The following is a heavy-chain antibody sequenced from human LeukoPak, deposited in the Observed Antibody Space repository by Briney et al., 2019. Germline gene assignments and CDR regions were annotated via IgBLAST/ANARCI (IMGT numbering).Heavy chain of an antibody. CDR2: ISYDGSNK. CDR1: GFTFSSYG. Sequence: PGRSLRLSCAASGFTFSSYGMHWVRQAPGKGLEWVAVISYDGSNKYYADSVKGRFTISRDNSKNTLYLQMNSLRAEDTAVYYCAKGSTIGVFFGYWGQGTLVTVSS. J-gene: IGHJ4*02. D-gene: IGHD2/OR15-2a*01. V-gene: IGHV3-30*18. CDR3: AKGSTIGVFFGY.